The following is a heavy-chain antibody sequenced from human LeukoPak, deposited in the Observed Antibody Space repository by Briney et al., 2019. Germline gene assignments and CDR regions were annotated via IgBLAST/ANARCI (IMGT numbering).Heavy chain of an antibody. V-gene: IGHV4-31*03. J-gene: IGHJ3*01. Sequence: PSQTLSLTCTVSGGSISSGGYYWSWIRQHPGKSLEWIGYIYYSGSTYYNPSLKSRVTISVDTSKNQFSLKLSSVTAADTAVYYCAREIRPEYCSSTSCAESSGWGQGTMVTVSS. CDR1: GGSISSGGYY. CDR2: IYYSGST. D-gene: IGHD2-2*01. CDR3: AREIRPEYCSSTSCAESSG.